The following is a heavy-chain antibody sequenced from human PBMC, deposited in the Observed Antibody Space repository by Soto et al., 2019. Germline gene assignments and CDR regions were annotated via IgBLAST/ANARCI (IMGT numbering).Heavy chain of an antibody. CDR1: GGSFSDYY. CDR2: INHSGST. Sequence: SETLSLTYAVYGGSFSDYYWSWIRQPPGKGLEWIGEINHSGSTNYNPSLKSRVTISVDTSKNQFSLKLSSVTAADTAVYYCARGRGKDYGDFDYWGQGTLVTVSS. V-gene: IGHV4-34*01. D-gene: IGHD4-17*01. CDR3: ARGRGKDYGDFDY. J-gene: IGHJ4*02.